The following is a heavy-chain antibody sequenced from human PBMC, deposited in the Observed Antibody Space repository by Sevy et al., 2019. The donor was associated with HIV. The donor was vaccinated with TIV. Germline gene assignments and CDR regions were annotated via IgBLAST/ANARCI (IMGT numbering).Heavy chain of an antibody. CDR1: GFSLSTYA. Sequence: GGSLRLSCAASGFSLSTYAISWVRQAAGKGLDWVSGISGNGGTTFYADSVKGRFTMSRDNSKNTLYLQMNSLRAEDTAVYYCARGRDLRYFDGHDAFDIWGQGTMVTVSS. D-gene: IGHD3-9*01. J-gene: IGHJ3*02. CDR3: ARGRDLRYFDGHDAFDI. V-gene: IGHV3-23*01. CDR2: ISGNGGTT.